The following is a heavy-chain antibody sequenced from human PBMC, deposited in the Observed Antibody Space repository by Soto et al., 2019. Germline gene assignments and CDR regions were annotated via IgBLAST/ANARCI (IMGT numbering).Heavy chain of an antibody. V-gene: IGHV1-8*01. D-gene: IGHD3-22*01. CDR1: GYTFTSYD. CDR2: MNPNSGNT. CDR3: ARARSSGYYWSAFDI. Sequence: QVQLVQSGAEVKKPGASVKVSCKASGYTFTSYDINWVRQATGQGLEWMGWMNPNSGNTGYAQKFQGRVTRXXNXSXNTAYMELSSLRSEDTAVYYCARARSSGYYWSAFDIWGQGTMVTVSS. J-gene: IGHJ3*02.